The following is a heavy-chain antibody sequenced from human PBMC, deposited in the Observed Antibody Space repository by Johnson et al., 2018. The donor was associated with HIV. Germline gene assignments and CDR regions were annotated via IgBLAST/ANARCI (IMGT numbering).Heavy chain of an antibody. CDR3: ARDPRLGELKIDRRGYAFDI. CDR2: ISYDGSNK. J-gene: IGHJ3*02. V-gene: IGHV3-30-3*01. Sequence: QVQLVESGGGVVQPGRSLRLSCAASGFTFSNYAMHWVRQAPGKGLEWVAVISYDGSNKYYADSVKGRFTISRDNSKNTLYLQMNSLRAEDTAVYYCARDPRLGELKIDRRGYAFDIWGQGTMVTVSS. CDR1: GFTFSNYA. D-gene: IGHD3-16*01.